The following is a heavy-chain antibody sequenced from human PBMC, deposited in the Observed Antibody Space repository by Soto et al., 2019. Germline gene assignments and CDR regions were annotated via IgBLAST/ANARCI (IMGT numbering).Heavy chain of an antibody. D-gene: IGHD2-8*01. V-gene: IGHV3-30-3*01. J-gene: IGHJ6*02. CDR1: GFTFSSYA. Sequence: TGGSLRLSCAASGFTFSSYAMHWVRQAPGKGLEWVAVISYDGSNKYYADSVKGRFTISRDNSKNTLYLQMNSLRAEDTAVYYCARDNPTLGYCTNGVCYTPPSYGMDVWGQGTTVTAP. CDR3: ARDNPTLGYCTNGVCYTPPSYGMDV. CDR2: ISYDGSNK.